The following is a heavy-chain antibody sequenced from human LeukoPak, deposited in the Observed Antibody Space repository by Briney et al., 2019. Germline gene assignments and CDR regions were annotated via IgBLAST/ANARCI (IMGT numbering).Heavy chain of an antibody. CDR2: ISYDGSNK. Sequence: PGGSLRLSCAASGFTFSSYAMHWVRQAPGKGLEWVAVISYDGSNKYYADSVKGRFTISRDNSKNTLYLQMNSLRAEDTAVYYCARSSGWLHYYYGMDVWGQGTTVTVSS. CDR3: ARSSGWLHYYYGMDV. V-gene: IGHV3-30*04. D-gene: IGHD6-19*01. CDR1: GFTFSSYA. J-gene: IGHJ6*02.